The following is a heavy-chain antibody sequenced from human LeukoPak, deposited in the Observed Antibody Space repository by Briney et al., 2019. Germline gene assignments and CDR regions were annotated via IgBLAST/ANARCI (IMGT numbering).Heavy chain of an antibody. CDR3: ARGPRSSPTEYFDY. V-gene: IGHV3-64*02. D-gene: IGHD6-13*01. Sequence: PGGSLRLSCAASGFTFSSYAMHWVRQAPGMGLEYVSAISSNGGSTYYADSVRGRFTISRDNSENTLYLQMGSLRAEDMAVYYCARGPRSSPTEYFDYWGQGTLVTVSS. CDR2: ISSNGGST. CDR1: GFTFSSYA. J-gene: IGHJ4*02.